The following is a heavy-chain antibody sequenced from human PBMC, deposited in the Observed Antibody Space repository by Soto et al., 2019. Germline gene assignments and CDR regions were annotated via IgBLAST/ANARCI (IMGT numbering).Heavy chain of an antibody. Sequence: QVQLVQSGAEVKKPGSSVKVSCKASGGTFSSYAISWVRQAPGQGLEWMGGIIPIFGTANYAQKFQGRVTITADESTSTAYMALSSLRSDDTAVYYCANRDRGYDAGYYGMDVWGQGTTVTVSS. CDR3: ANRDRGYDAGYYGMDV. V-gene: IGHV1-69*01. D-gene: IGHD5-12*01. CDR1: GGTFSSYA. J-gene: IGHJ6*02. CDR2: IIPIFGTA.